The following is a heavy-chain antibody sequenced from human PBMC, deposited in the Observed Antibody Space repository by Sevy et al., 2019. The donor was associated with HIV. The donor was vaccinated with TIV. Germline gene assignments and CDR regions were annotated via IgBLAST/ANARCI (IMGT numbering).Heavy chain of an antibody. D-gene: IGHD3-3*01. J-gene: IGHJ4*02. CDR2: IRSKAYGGTT. CDR1: GFTFGDYA. V-gene: IGHV3-49*03. Sequence: GGSLRLSCTASGFTFGDYAMSWCRQAPGKGLEWVGFIRSKAYGGTTEDAASVKGRFTISRDDSKSIAYLQMNSLKTEDTAVYYCTRGDGSYDFWSGYYGPPNPALDYWGQGTLVTVSS. CDR3: TRGDGSYDFWSGYYGPPNPALDY.